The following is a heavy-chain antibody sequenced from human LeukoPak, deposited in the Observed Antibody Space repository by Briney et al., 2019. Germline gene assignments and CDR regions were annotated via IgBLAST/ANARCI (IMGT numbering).Heavy chain of an antibody. D-gene: IGHD3-3*01. J-gene: IGHJ5*02. CDR2: IYTSGST. Sequence: SETLSLTCTVSGGSISSYYWSWIRQPAGKGLEWIGRIYTSGSTNYNPSLKSRVTMSVDTSKNQFSLKLSSVTAADTAVYYCARGAREPYDFWKWFDPWGQGTLVTVSS. CDR3: ARGAREPYDFWKWFDP. CDR1: GGSISSYY. V-gene: IGHV4-4*07.